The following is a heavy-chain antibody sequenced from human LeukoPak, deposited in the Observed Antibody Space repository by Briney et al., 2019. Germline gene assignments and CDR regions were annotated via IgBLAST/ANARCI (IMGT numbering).Heavy chain of an antibody. J-gene: IGHJ6*02. CDR1: GGSISSYY. Sequence: SETLSLTCTVSGGSISSYYWSWIRQPAGKGLEWIGRIYTSGSTNYNPSLKSRLTMSADTSKNQFSLNLRSVTAADTAIYYCARDRVDSSGYYYYYGIDVWGQGTAVTVSS. CDR2: IYTSGST. D-gene: IGHD3-22*01. CDR3: ARDRVDSSGYYYYYGIDV. V-gene: IGHV4-4*07.